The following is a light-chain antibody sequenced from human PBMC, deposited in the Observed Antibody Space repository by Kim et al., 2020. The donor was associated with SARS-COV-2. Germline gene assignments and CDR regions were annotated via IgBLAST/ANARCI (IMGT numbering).Light chain of an antibody. CDR2: QDS. J-gene: IGLJ1*01. CDR3: QAWDSSTANV. Sequence: SPGKKASIPGTGDKLGDKYACWYQQKPGQSPVLVIYQDSKRPSGIPERFSGSNSGNTATLTISGTQAMDEADYYCQAWDSSTANVFGTGTKVTVL. V-gene: IGLV3-1*01. CDR1: KLGDKY.